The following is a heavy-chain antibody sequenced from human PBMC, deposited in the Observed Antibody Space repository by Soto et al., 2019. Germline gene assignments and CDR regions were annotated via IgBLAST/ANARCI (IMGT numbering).Heavy chain of an antibody. Sequence: KTSETLSLTCTVSGGSISSGDYYWSWIRQPPGKGLEWIGYIYYSGSTYYNPSLKSRVTISVDTSKNQFSLKLSSVTAADTAVYYCARDLGGDTAMPYFDYWGQGTLVTVSS. CDR1: GGSISSGDYY. CDR2: IYYSGST. D-gene: IGHD5-18*01. V-gene: IGHV4-30-4*01. J-gene: IGHJ4*02. CDR3: ARDLGGDTAMPYFDY.